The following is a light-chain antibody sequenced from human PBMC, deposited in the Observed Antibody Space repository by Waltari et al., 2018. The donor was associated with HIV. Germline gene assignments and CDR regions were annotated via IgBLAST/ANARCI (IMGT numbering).Light chain of an antibody. CDR1: QNIYSY. J-gene: IGKJ4*01. CDR3: QQVNGYPLT. V-gene: IGKV1-9*01. Sequence: DIQLTQSPSFLSASVGARVTITCRASQNIYSYLAWYQQKPGRVPQVLIYATSTLQSGVPSRFSGSGSGTEFALTITNLQPDDFATYYCQQVNGYPLTFGGGTTVEI. CDR2: ATS.